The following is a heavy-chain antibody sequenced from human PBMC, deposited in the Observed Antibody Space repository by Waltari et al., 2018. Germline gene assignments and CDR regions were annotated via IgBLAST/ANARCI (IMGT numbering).Heavy chain of an antibody. Sequence: EVQLVQSGAEVKKPGESLKISCKGSGYSFTSYWIGWVRQMPGKGLEWMGIIYPGDSDTRYSPSFQGQVTISADKSISTAYLQWSSLKASDTAMYYCARGLQYYYDSSGYYPKKYNWFDPWGQGTLVTVSS. CDR1: GYSFTSYW. CDR3: ARGLQYYYDSSGYYPKKYNWFDP. J-gene: IGHJ5*02. D-gene: IGHD3-22*01. CDR2: IYPGDSDT. V-gene: IGHV5-51*01.